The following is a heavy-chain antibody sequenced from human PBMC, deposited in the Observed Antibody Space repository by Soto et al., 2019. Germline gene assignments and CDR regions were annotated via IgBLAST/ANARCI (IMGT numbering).Heavy chain of an antibody. D-gene: IGHD2-21*02. CDR3: ARGSDGVWNWFDP. Sequence: SETLSLTCAVSGGSISSGFYSWSWIRQPPGQGLEWIGYIHNSGNTYYNPSLMSRVTISVDRSQNHFSLKLTSVTAADTAVYYCARGSDGVWNWFDPWGQGTQVTVSS. CDR2: IHNSGNT. V-gene: IGHV4-30-2*01. CDR1: GGSISSGFYS. J-gene: IGHJ5*02.